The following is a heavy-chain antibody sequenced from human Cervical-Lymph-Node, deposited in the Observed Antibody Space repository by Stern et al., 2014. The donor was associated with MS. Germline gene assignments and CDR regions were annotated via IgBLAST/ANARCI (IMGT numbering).Heavy chain of an antibody. D-gene: IGHD6-13*01. Sequence: QLVQSGAEVKKPGSSMKVSCKASGGSFDRIVISWVRQALGQGLGGLGGIFPSLGTTNYAQKVQGRVTIVADESTITVNMELRSLRSEDTAVYYCVRDQGGIADSWGQGTLVTVSS. CDR2: IFPSLGTT. CDR3: VRDQGGIADS. J-gene: IGHJ5*01. CDR1: GGSFDRIV. V-gene: IGHV1-69*01.